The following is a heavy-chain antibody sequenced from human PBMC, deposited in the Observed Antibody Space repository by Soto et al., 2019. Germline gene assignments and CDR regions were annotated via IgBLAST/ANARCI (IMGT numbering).Heavy chain of an antibody. CDR1: GGSINTVNYF. CDR3: ARGPSDDKVYY. Sequence: QVQLQESGPGLVKPSQTLSLTCTVSGGSINTVNYFWSWIRQSPDKGLEWIGHIYNGGTTYNNPSLTSRVTISVYTSYNHFSLKLSSVSAADTAFYYCARGPSDDKVYYWGQGTLVTVSS. J-gene: IGHJ4*02. D-gene: IGHD3-9*01. V-gene: IGHV4-30-4*01. CDR2: IYNGGTT.